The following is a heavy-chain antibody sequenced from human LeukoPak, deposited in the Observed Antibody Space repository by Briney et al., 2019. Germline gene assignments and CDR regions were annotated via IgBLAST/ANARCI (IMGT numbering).Heavy chain of an antibody. Sequence: SETLSLTCAVYGGSFSGYYWSWIRQPPGKGLERIGEINHSGSTNYNPSLKSRVTISVDTSKNQFSLKLSSVTAADTALYYCAKGPGDYGSYYFDYWGQGTLATVSS. CDR2: INHSGST. V-gene: IGHV4-34*01. D-gene: IGHD4-17*01. CDR3: AKGPGDYGSYYFDY. J-gene: IGHJ4*02. CDR1: GGSFSGYY.